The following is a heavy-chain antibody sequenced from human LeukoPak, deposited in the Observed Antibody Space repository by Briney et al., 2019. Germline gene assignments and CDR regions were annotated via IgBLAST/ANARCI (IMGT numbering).Heavy chain of an antibody. V-gene: IGHV4-59*01. D-gene: IGHD2-21*01. CDR3: ARIAYARTAFDI. CDR1: GGSISSYY. CDR2: IYYSGST. Sequence: SETLSLTCTVSGGSISSYYWSWIRQPPGKGLEWIGYIYYSGSTNYNPSLKSRVTISVDTSKNQFSLKLSSVTAADTAVYYCARIAYARTAFDIWGQGTMVTVSS. J-gene: IGHJ3*02.